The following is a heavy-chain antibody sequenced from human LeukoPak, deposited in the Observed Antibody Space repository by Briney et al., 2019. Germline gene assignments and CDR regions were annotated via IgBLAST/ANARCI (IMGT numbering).Heavy chain of an antibody. V-gene: IGHV3-7*01. CDR1: GFTFSSYW. Sequence: PGGSLRLSCAASGFTFSSYWMNWVRQAPGKGLEWVANIKQDGSEKYYVDSVKGRFTISRDNAKNSLYLQMNSLRAEDTAVYYCARDEYGSGSYVFGMFDPWGQGTLVTVSS. CDR3: ARDEYGSGSYVFGMFDP. J-gene: IGHJ5*02. D-gene: IGHD3-10*01. CDR2: IKQDGSEK.